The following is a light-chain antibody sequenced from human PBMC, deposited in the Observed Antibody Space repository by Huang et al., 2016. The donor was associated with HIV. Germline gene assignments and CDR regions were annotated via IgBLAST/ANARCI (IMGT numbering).Light chain of an antibody. CDR3: HQYGNSPYT. Sequence: EIVLTQSPGTLSLSPGERATLSCRASQHISSNSLAWYQQKPGQAPRLLIYDASNRATDIPDRFSGSGSGTDFTLTISRLEPEDLAVYYCHQYGNSPYTFGQGTKLEIK. CDR2: DAS. J-gene: IGKJ2*01. V-gene: IGKV3-20*01. CDR1: QHISSNS.